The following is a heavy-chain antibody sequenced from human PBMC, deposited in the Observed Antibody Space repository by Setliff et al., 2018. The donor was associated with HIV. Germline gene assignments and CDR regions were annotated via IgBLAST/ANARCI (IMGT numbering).Heavy chain of an antibody. J-gene: IGHJ5*01. CDR1: GGSISSGNYY. D-gene: IGHD6-13*01. Sequence: TSETLSLTCSVSGGSISSGNYYWSWIRQSAGKGLEWIGHIYANGSTNYNPSLQSRVTISIDTSKKQLFLKVRSVTAADTAVYYCARGGYSSRWYTWFDPWGQGALVTVSS. V-gene: IGHV4-61*10. CDR2: IYANGST. CDR3: ARGGYSSRWYTWFDP.